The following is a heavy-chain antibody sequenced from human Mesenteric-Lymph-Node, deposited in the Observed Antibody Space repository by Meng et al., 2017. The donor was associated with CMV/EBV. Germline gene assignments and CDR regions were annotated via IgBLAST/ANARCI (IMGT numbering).Heavy chain of an antibody. CDR2: ICHSNSVI. V-gene: IGHV3-11*01. CDR1: GFIFSEYC. J-gene: IGHJ6*02. D-gene: IGHD4-11*01. Sequence: LTRVGSGFIFSEYCMYWFRQAPGKGLEWVSRICHSNSVIDYADFVEGRFTISRDNVKNSLYLQMDSLRAEDTAVYYCARNYSSLDYYYGMDVWGQGTSVTVSS. CDR3: ARNYSSLDYYYGMDV.